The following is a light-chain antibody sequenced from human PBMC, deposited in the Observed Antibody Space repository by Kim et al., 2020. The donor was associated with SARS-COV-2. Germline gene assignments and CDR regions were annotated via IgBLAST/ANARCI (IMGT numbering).Light chain of an antibody. Sequence: DIQMTQSPSSLSAPVGDGVTITCRASQGINRDLAWYQQRPGKVPKLLIYGASTLQSGVPSRFSGGGSGTDFTLTISGLQPEDVATYYCQKYNSAPWTFGQGTKVDIK. J-gene: IGKJ1*01. CDR1: QGINRD. CDR2: GAS. CDR3: QKYNSAPWT. V-gene: IGKV1-27*01.